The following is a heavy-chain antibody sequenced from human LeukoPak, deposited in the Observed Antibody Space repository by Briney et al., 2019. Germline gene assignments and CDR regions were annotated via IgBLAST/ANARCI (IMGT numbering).Heavy chain of an antibody. CDR2: INPSGGST. J-gene: IGHJ4*02. V-gene: IGHV1-46*01. CDR1: GYTFTSYY. CDR3: ARESTYYDILTGYYYFDY. Sequence: GASVKVSCKASGYTFTSYYMHWVRQAPGQGLEWMGIINPSGGSTSYAQKFQGRVTMTRDTSISTAYMELSRLRSDDTAVYYCARESTYYDILTGYYYFDYWGQGTLVTVSS. D-gene: IGHD3-9*01.